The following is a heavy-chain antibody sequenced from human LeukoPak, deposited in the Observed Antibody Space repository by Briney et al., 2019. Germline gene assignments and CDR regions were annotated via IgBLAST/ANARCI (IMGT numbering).Heavy chain of an antibody. J-gene: IGHJ4*02. CDR3: ARDFLLQSEGLFDY. Sequence: KPSETLSLTCTVSGGSISSYYWSWIRQPAGKGLEWTGRFYISGSTNYNPSLKSRVTMSVDTSKNQFSLRLNSVTAADTAVYYCARDFLLQSEGLFDYWGQGTLVTVSS. D-gene: IGHD4-11*01. CDR1: GGSISSYY. V-gene: IGHV4-4*07. CDR2: FYISGST.